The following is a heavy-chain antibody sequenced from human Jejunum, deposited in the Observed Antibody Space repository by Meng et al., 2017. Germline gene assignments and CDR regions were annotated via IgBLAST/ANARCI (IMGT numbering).Heavy chain of an antibody. Sequence: EVQLLESGGGLVQPGGSLRLSCAASGFTFSFYAMSWVRQAPGKGLEWVSGITHEGGRTYYADSVKGRFTVSRDNSKNTLYLEMNSLRADDAAVYYCAKDYRTITVTTPPRPPLFDYWGQGTLVTVSS. V-gene: IGHV3-23*01. CDR2: ITHEGGRT. CDR1: GFTFSFYA. D-gene: IGHD4-17*01. CDR3: AKDYRTITVTTPPRPPLFDY. J-gene: IGHJ4*02.